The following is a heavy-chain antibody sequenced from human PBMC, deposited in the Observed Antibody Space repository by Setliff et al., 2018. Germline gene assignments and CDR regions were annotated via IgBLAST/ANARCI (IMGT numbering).Heavy chain of an antibody. CDR1: GASFSGSY. CDR2: INHSGSP. V-gene: IGHV4-34*01. J-gene: IGHJ4*02. CDR3: RFWSGYYKNDY. D-gene: IGHD3-3*01. Sequence: PSETLSLTCAVYGASFSGSYCSWIRQSPGKGLEWIGEINHTGSPNWIGEINHSGSPNYNPSLKSRVTISVDTSRNQFSLKLSSVTAADTAVYYCRFWSGYYKNDYWGQGTLVTVSS.